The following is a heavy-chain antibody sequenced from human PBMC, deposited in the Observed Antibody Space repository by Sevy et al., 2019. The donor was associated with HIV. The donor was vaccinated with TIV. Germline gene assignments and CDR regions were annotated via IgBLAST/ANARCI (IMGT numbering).Heavy chain of an antibody. CDR2: IYPGDSDT. J-gene: IGHJ4*02. CDR3: ARVSHDILTGYFDY. V-gene: IGHV5-51*01. CDR1: GYTFTTYW. Sequence: GESLKISCKVSGYTFTTYWIAWVRQMPGKGLEWMGVIYPGDSDTRYSPSFQGKVTMSVDKSITIAYLQWSSLKASDTGMYYCARVSHDILTGYFDYWGQGTLVTVSS. D-gene: IGHD3-9*01.